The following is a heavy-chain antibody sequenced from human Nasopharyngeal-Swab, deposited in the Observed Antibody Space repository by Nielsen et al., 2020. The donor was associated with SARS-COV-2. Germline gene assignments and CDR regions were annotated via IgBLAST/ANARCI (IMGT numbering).Heavy chain of an antibody. D-gene: IGHD3-22*01. CDR3: ATDSSGYHDAFDI. Sequence: WVRQAPGQRLEWIGWIVVSSGNTNYAQKFQERVTITRDMSTSTAYMELSSLRSEDTAVYYCATDSSGYHDAFDIWGQGTMVTVSS. J-gene: IGHJ3*02. CDR2: IVVSSGNT. V-gene: IGHV1-58*01.